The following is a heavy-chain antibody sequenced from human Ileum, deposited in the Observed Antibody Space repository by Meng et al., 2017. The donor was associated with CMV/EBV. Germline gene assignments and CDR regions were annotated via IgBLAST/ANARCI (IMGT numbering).Heavy chain of an antibody. D-gene: IGHD6-13*01. CDR2: LNQGGSGE. Sequence: GESLKISCGASGFTFSNYWMHWVRQSSGRGLEWVACLNQGGSGEYYVDSVKGRFTISRDNAKGSLYLQMNSLRVEDTAVYYCARGTTGTPGTDYWGQGTLVTVSS. CDR3: ARGTTGTPGTDY. V-gene: IGHV3-7*01. CDR1: GFTFSNYW. J-gene: IGHJ4*02.